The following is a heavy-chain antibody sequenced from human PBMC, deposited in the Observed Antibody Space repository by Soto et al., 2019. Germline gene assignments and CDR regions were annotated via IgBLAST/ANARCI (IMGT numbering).Heavy chain of an antibody. CDR3: ARVSGYSGYDYRLFDY. J-gene: IGHJ4*02. CDR2: INHSGST. CDR1: GGSFSGYY. V-gene: IGHV4-34*01. D-gene: IGHD5-12*01. Sequence: SETLSLTCAVYGGSFSGYYWSWIRQPPGKGLEWIGEINHSGSTNHNPSLKSRVTISVDTSKNQFSLKLSSVTAADTAVYYCARVSGYSGYDYRLFDYWGQGTLVTVSS.